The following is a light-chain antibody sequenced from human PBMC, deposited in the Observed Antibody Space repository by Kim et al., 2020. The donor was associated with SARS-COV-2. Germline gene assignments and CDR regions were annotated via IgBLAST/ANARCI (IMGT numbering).Light chain of an antibody. Sequence: QSALTQPASVSGSPGQSVTISCAGTTSDVGAYNYVSWYQQHPGKAPKLMIYDVANRPSGVSNRFSGSKSGNTAYLTISGLQAEDEADYYCNSYATIRTMVFGGGTQLTVL. CDR3: NSYATIRTMV. CDR2: DVA. J-gene: IGLJ2*01. V-gene: IGLV2-14*03. CDR1: TSDVGAYNY.